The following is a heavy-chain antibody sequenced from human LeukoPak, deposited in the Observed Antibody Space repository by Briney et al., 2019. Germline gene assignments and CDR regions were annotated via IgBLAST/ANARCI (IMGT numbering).Heavy chain of an antibody. CDR2: IIWNSFWI. CDR3: AKVVPCGYGFDY. CDR1: GFTFDNCA. D-gene: IGHD5-12*01. J-gene: IGHJ4*02. V-gene: IGHV3-9*01. Sequence: GGSLRLSCAASGFTFDNCAMHWVRQAPGKGLEWVSRIIWNSFWIVYADSVKGRFTISTDNAKNFLYLQMNGLRAEVTYLSYCAKVVPCGYGFDYWGQGTLVTVSS.